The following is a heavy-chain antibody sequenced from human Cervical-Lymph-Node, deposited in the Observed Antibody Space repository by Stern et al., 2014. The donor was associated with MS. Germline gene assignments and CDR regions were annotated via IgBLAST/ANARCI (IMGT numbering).Heavy chain of an antibody. V-gene: IGHV3-23*04. J-gene: IGHJ4*02. Sequence: EVQLVESGGGLVPPGGSLRLSCAASGFPFSSYAMSWVRQAPGRGLEWVSAISGSGGSTYYADSVKGRFTISRDNSKNTLYLQMNSLRAEDTAVYYCANNHDYGDYFDYWGQGTLVTVSS. CDR2: ISGSGGST. CDR1: GFPFSSYA. CDR3: ANNHDYGDYFDY. D-gene: IGHD4-17*01.